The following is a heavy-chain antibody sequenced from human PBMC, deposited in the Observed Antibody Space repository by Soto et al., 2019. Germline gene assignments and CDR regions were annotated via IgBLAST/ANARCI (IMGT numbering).Heavy chain of an antibody. D-gene: IGHD2-15*01. CDR1: GYTFTRYT. CDR3: ARGIATGQLDP. CDR2: INPDNGNT. J-gene: IGHJ5*02. V-gene: IGHV1-3*01. Sequence: GASVKVSCKASGYTFTRYTMNWVRQAPGQRLEWMGWINPDNGNTKSSQKFQDRVIITRDTPASTAYMDLSSLRSEDTAVYYCARGIATGQLDPWGQGTLVTVSS.